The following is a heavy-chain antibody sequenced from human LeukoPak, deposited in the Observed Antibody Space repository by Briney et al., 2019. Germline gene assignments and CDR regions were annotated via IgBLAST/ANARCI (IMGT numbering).Heavy chain of an antibody. V-gene: IGHV3-49*03. CDR3: STDGWGATGFYY. D-gene: IGHD1-26*01. J-gene: IGHJ4*02. Sequence: PGGSLRLSCTASGFTFGDYAMSWFRQAPGKGLEWVGFIRSKAYGGTTEYAASVKGRFTISRDDSKNTLYLQMNSLKTEELAVYDCSTDGWGATGFYYWGQGTLVTASS. CDR1: GFTFGDYA. CDR2: IRSKAYGGTT.